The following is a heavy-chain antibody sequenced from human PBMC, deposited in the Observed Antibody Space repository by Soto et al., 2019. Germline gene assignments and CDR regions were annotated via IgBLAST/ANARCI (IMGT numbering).Heavy chain of an antibody. CDR1: GYTFTSYG. Sequence: ASVKVSCKASGYTFTSYGISWVRQAPGQGLEWMGWISAYNGNTNYAQKLQGRVTMTTDTSTSTAYMELRSLRSDDTAVYYCARKPTGTTGYYYYYGIDVWGQGTTVTVSS. J-gene: IGHJ6*02. CDR3: ARKPTGTTGYYYYYGIDV. V-gene: IGHV1-18*04. CDR2: ISAYNGNT. D-gene: IGHD1-1*01.